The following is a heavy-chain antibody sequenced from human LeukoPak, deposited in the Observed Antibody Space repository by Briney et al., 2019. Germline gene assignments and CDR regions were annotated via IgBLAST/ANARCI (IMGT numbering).Heavy chain of an antibody. J-gene: IGHJ4*02. Sequence: GGSLRLSYAASGFTFSDYYMSWIRQAPGKGLEWVSYISSSSGYTNYADSVKGRFTISRDNAKNSLYLQMNSLRAEDTAVYYCARVIAVAGAFDYWGQGTLVTVSS. CDR2: ISSSSGYT. D-gene: IGHD6-19*01. CDR1: GFTFSDYY. V-gene: IGHV3-11*06. CDR3: ARVIAVAGAFDY.